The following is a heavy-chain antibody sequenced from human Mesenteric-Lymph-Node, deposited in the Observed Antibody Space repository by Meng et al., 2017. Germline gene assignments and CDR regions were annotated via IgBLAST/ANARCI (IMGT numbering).Heavy chain of an antibody. J-gene: IGHJ4*02. Sequence: GESLKISCAASGFTFSSYDMHWVRQATGKGLEWVSAIGTAGDTYYPGSVKGRFTISRDNAKNSLYLQMNSLRAEDTALYYCARDPYSGYDYGSDYWGQGTLVTVSS. D-gene: IGHD5-12*01. CDR2: IGTAGDT. CDR3: ARDPYSGYDYGSDY. CDR1: GFTFSSYD. V-gene: IGHV3-13*01.